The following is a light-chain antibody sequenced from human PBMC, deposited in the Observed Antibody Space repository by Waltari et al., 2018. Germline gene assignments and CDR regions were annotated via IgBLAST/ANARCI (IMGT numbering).Light chain of an antibody. CDR3: QQYYSNPLT. Sequence: DNVLTQSPASLDVSLGERATIHCKSSKSVFYSSTKKNHFPWYQQKPGQPPKLLIYWGSTREIGVPDRFTGSGSGTDFTLTISSLQAEDVAVYYCQQYYSNPLTFGGGTTVEIK. CDR2: WGS. J-gene: IGKJ4*01. V-gene: IGKV4-1*01. CDR1: KSVFYSSTKKNH.